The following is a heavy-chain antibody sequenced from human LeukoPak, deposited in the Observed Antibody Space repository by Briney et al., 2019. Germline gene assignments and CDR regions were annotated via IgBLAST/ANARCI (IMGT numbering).Heavy chain of an antibody. CDR1: GFTFSSYS. CDR2: ISSSSSYI. D-gene: IGHD1-1*01. J-gene: IGHJ4*02. Sequence: GGSLRLSCAASGFTFSSYSMNWVRQAPGKGLEWVSSISSSSSYIYYADSVKGRFTISRDNAKNSLYLQMNSLRAEDTAVYYCARDSRWNEPMDYWGQGTPVTVSS. CDR3: ARDSRWNEPMDY. V-gene: IGHV3-21*01.